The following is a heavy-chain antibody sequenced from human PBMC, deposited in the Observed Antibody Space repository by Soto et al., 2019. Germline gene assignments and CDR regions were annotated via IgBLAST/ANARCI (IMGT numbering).Heavy chain of an antibody. Sequence: LCLSCPFDGGTVSSDIDNLTRIRQHPGKGLEWIGYIYYSGHTYYNPSLKSRVTISLDTSNNQFSLKLTSVTAADTAVYYCARGYDYDSGGYLFDSWGQGTLVTVSS. V-gene: IGHV4-31*03. CDR1: GGTVSSDIDN. D-gene: IGHD3-22*01. CDR2: IYYSGHT. J-gene: IGHJ4*02. CDR3: ARGYDYDSGGYLFDS.